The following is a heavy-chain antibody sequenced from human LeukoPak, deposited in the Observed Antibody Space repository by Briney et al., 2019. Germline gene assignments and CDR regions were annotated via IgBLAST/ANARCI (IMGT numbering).Heavy chain of an antibody. CDR1: GFTFSDCS. CDR3: ARDYKYAFDN. D-gene: IGHD5-24*01. V-gene: IGHV3-48*01. Sequence: GGSLRLSCAASGFTFSDCSMNWVRRAPGKGLEWISYIGIDSGNTNYADSVKGRFTISGDKAKNSLYLQMNSLRVEDTAVYYCARDYKYAFDNWGQGTLVTVSS. CDR2: IGIDSGNT. J-gene: IGHJ4*02.